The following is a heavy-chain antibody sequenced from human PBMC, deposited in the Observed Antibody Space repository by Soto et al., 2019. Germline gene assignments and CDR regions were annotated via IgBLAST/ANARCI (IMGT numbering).Heavy chain of an antibody. Sequence: GGSLRLSCSASGFTFSSYAMHWVRQAPGKGLEYVSAISSNGGSTYYADSVKGRFTISRDNSKNTLYLQMSSLRAEDTAVYYCARSLSGYDSHDAFDIWGQGTMVTVSS. J-gene: IGHJ3*02. CDR1: GFTFSSYA. V-gene: IGHV3-64D*08. CDR3: ARSLSGYDSHDAFDI. CDR2: ISSNGGST. D-gene: IGHD5-12*01.